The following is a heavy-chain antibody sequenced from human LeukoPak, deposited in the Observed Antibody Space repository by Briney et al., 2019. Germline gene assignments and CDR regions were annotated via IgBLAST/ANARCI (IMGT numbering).Heavy chain of an antibody. CDR1: GYSITELS. CDR2: VDPGSGEI. Sequence: ASVNVSCKVCGYSITELSTHWVRQPAGKGLEWMGCVDPGSGEIIYEQKFQDRVTMTEDTSTDTAYMELSSLRSEDTALYYCAIGTHYDLLPFWGQGTLVTVSS. CDR3: AIGTHYDLLPF. J-gene: IGHJ4*02. D-gene: IGHD3-9*01. V-gene: IGHV1-24*01.